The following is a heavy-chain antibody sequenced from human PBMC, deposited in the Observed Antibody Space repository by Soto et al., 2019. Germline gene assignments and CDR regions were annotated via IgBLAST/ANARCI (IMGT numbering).Heavy chain of an antibody. D-gene: IGHD5-18*01. Sequence: QVQLVQSGAEVKKPGASVRVSCEASGYRFTTHYIHWVRQAPGQGLKWMGRMNVGTGGTTYAHKFQGRVTMTRTTSIRKAYVEESSVNSDDTAMYYCARDANFALRGYSFGFDFWGKGTLVTVSS. J-gene: IGHJ4*02. CDR3: ARDANFALRGYSFGFDF. V-gene: IGHV1-2*06. CDR1: GYRFTTHY. CDR2: MNVGTGGT.